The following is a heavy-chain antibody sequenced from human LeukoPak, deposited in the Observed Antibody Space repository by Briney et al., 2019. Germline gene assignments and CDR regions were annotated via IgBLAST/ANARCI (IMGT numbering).Heavy chain of an antibody. CDR3: ARLYCSGSTCYMGVDY. V-gene: IGHV5-51*01. CDR1: GYSFTSYW. Sequence: GESLRISCKGSGYSFTSYWIVWVRQMPGKGLEWMGITYPGGSDTRYSPSFQGQVTISVDKSINTAYLQWSSLKASDTAMYYCARLYCSGSTCYMGVDYWGQGTLVTVSS. CDR2: TYPGGSDT. D-gene: IGHD2-15*01. J-gene: IGHJ4*02.